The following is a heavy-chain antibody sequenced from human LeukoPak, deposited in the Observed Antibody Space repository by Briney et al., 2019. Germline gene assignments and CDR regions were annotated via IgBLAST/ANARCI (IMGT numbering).Heavy chain of an antibody. D-gene: IGHD3-10*01. Sequence: GGSLRLSCAASGFTFSSYAMHWVRQAPGKGLEWVAVISYDGSNKYYADSVKGRFTISRGNSKNTLYLQMNSLRAEDTAVYYCAREVERFGEFDYWGQGTLVTVSS. CDR3: AREVERFGEFDY. J-gene: IGHJ4*02. V-gene: IGHV3-30*04. CDR1: GFTFSSYA. CDR2: ISYDGSNK.